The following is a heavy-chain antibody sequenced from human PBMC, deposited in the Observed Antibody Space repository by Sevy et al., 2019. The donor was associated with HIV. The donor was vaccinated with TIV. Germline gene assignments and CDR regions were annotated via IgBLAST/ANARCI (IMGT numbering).Heavy chain of an antibody. D-gene: IGHD5-12*01. J-gene: IGHJ6*02. CDR1: GFTFSSYA. CDR2: IRGSGGST. V-gene: IGHV3-23*01. CDR3: AKDSSGYDSHYYYGMDV. Sequence: GGSLRLSCAASGFTFSSYAMSWVRQAPAKGLEWVSAIRGSGGSTYYADSVKGRFTISRDNSKNTLYLQMNSLRAEDTAVYYCAKDSSGYDSHYYYGMDVWGQGTTVTVSS.